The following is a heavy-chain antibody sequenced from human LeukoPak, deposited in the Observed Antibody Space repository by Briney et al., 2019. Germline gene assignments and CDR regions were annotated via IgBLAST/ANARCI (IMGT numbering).Heavy chain of an antibody. J-gene: IGHJ3*02. CDR3: ARRSSGWYFAFDI. D-gene: IGHD6-19*01. CDR1: GYSFTSYW. Sequence: GESLKIFCKGSGYSFTSYWIGWVRQMPGKGLEWMGIIYPGDSDTRYSPSFQGQVTISADKSISTAYLQWSSLKASDTAMYYCARRSSGWYFAFDIWGQGTMVTVSS. CDR2: IYPGDSDT. V-gene: IGHV5-51*01.